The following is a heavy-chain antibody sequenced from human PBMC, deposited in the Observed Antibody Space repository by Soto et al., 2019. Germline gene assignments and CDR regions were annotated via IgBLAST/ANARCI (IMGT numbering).Heavy chain of an antibody. Sequence: GGSLRLSCAASGFTFTGYSMNWVRQAPGQGLEWVSYITSKSTTIKYADSVKGRFTVSRDNAKNSLYLQLNSLRDEDTAVYYCAREMGACSDSSCYPGPYDSWGQGTLVTV. CDR2: ITSKSTTI. D-gene: IGHD3-16*01. CDR1: GFTFTGYS. CDR3: AREMGACSDSSCYPGPYDS. J-gene: IGHJ5*02. V-gene: IGHV3-48*02.